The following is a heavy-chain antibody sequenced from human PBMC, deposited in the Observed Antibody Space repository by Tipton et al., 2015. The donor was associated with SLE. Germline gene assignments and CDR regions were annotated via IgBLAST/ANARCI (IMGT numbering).Heavy chain of an antibody. CDR1: GGSLSSYY. CDR2: LSYSGST. V-gene: IGHV4-59*12. D-gene: IGHD3-16*02. CDR3: ARDRLGGVIVTTFDY. Sequence: GLVKPSETLSLTCTVSGGSLSSYYWSWIRQSPEKGLEWIGYLSYSGSTNYNPSLESRVTISVDTSKNQFSLKLSSVTAADTAVYYCARDRLGGVIVTTFDYWGQGTLVTVSS. J-gene: IGHJ4*02.